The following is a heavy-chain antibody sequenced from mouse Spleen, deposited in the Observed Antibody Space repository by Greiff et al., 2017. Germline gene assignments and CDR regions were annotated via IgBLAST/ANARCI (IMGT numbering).Heavy chain of an antibody. D-gene: IGHD2-4*01. CDR1: GYSFTDYN. CDR2: INPNYGTT. J-gene: IGHJ1*01. Sequence: QLQQSGPELVKPGASVKISCKASGYSFTDYNMNWVKQSNGKSLEWIGVINPNYGTTSYNQKFKGKATLTVDQSSSTAYMQLNSLTSEDSAVYYCAVGGYYDYDPYWYFDVWGAGTTVTVSS. CDR3: AVGGYYDYDPYWYFDV. V-gene: IGHV1-39*01.